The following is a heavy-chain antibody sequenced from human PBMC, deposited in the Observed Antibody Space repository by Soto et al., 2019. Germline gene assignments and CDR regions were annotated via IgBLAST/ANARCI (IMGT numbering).Heavy chain of an antibody. CDR3: ARDWYYYDSSGPFDY. D-gene: IGHD3-22*01. CDR2: ISGSGDSI. J-gene: IGHJ4*02. V-gene: IGHV3-21*01. Sequence: GGSLRLSCTASGFTFSSYSMNWVRQAPGKGLEWASSISGSGDSIYYADSVKGRFTISRDNSKNTLYLQMNSLRAEDTAVYYCARDWYYYDSSGPFDYWGQGTLVTVSS. CDR1: GFTFSSYS.